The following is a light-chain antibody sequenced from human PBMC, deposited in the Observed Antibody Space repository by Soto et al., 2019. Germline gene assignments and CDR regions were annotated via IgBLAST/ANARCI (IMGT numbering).Light chain of an antibody. CDR3: QHYNSYSEA. CDR1: QGISSY. CDR2: KAS. V-gene: IGKV1D-8*03. Sequence: VIWMTQSPSLLSASTGERVTISCRMSQGISSYLAWYQQKPGKAPKLLIYKASTLKSGVPSRFSGSGSGTEFTLTISSLQPDDFATYYCQHYNSYSEAFGQGTKVDI. J-gene: IGKJ1*01.